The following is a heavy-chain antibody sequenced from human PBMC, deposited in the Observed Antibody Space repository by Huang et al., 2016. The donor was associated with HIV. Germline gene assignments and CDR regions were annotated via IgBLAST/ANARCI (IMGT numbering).Heavy chain of an antibody. CDR1: GYAFTSYY. Sequence: QVQLVQSGAEVKKPGASVKVSCKASGYAFTSYYMHWVRQAPGQGLEWMGIMSPSDGSTSYAQKFQGRVTTTRDTSTNTVCMELSSLRSEDTAVYYCARDRDFYDSSGYWGFNYFDYWGQGTLVTVSS. CDR3: ARDRDFYDSSGYWGFNYFDY. CDR2: MSPSDGST. V-gene: IGHV1-46*01. J-gene: IGHJ4*02. D-gene: IGHD3-22*01.